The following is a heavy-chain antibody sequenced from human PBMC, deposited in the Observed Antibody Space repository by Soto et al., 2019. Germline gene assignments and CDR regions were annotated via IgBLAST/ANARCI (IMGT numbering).Heavy chain of an antibody. V-gene: IGHV4-39*01. CDR3: ARHRYPRGLRFLEWLSSFDY. CDR1: GGSISSSSYY. Sequence: QLQLQESGPGLVKPSETLSLTCTVSGGSISSSSYYWGWIRQPPGKGLEWIGSIYYSGSTYYNPSLKSRVTISVDTSKNQFSLKLSSVTAADTAVYYCARHRYPRGLRFLEWLSSFDYWGQGTLVTVSS. CDR2: IYYSGST. J-gene: IGHJ4*02. D-gene: IGHD3-3*01.